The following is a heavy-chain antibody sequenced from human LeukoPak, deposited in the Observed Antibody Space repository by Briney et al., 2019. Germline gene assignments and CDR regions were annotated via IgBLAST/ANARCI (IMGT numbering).Heavy chain of an antibody. D-gene: IGHD4-23*01. V-gene: IGHV4-39*01. J-gene: IGHJ4*02. CDR1: GGSISSTSYY. CDR3: ASDTSTVVRFDY. Sequence: SETLSLTCTVSGGSISSTSYYWGWIRQPPGKGLEWLGSIHYGGSTYFNPSLKSRVTISVDTSKNQFSLELSSVTAADTAVYYCASDTSTVVRFDYWGQGSLVTVSS. CDR2: IHYGGST.